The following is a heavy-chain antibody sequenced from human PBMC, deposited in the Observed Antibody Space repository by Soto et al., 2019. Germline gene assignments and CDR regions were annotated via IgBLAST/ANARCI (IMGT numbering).Heavy chain of an antibody. J-gene: IGHJ5*02. V-gene: IGHV3-74*01. D-gene: IGHD3-10*01. CDR2: ISHDATST. CDR1: GFTFSNYW. CDR3: ARGGHYGSERDNWFDP. Sequence: EVQVVESGGGLVQPGGSLRLSCAGSGFTFSNYWIHWVRQVPGKGPVWLSRISHDATSTSYADFVSGRFTGSRDNAKNTVYLQMNSLRPEDTAVYYCARGGHYGSERDNWFDPWGQGTLVTVSS.